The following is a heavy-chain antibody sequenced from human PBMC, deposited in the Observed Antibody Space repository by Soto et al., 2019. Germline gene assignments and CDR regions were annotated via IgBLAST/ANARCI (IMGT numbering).Heavy chain of an antibody. CDR2: IIPILGIA. CDR1: GGTFSSYT. Sequence: QVQLVQSGAEVKKPGSSVKVSCKASGGTFSSYTISWVRQAPGQGLEWMGRIIPILGIANYAQKFQGRVTITADKPPSTAYMELSSLRSEDTAVYYCARTHGQYGSGSWRDYWGQGTLVTVSS. V-gene: IGHV1-69*02. D-gene: IGHD3-10*01. J-gene: IGHJ4*02. CDR3: ARTHGQYGSGSWRDY.